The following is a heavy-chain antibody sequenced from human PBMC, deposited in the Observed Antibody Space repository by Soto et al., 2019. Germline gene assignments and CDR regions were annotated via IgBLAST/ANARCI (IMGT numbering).Heavy chain of an antibody. V-gene: IGHV3-48*03. CDR3: AREEQQLVHSIDY. J-gene: IGHJ4*02. Sequence: TGGSLRLSCAASGFTFSSYEMNWVRQAPGKGLEWVSYISSSGSTIYYADSVKGRFTISRDNAKNSLYLQMNSLRAEDTAVYYCAREEQQLVHSIDYWGQGTLVTVSS. D-gene: IGHD6-13*01. CDR1: GFTFSSYE. CDR2: ISSSGSTI.